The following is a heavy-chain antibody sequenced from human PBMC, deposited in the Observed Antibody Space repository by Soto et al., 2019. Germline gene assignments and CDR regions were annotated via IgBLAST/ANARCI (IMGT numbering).Heavy chain of an antibody. Sequence: GGSLRLSCAASGFTFSSYGMHWVRQAPGKGLEWVSVISYDGINKYYADSVKGRFTISRDNSKNMLYLQMNSLRAEDTAVYYCSKDLRINMIRGVIIGDAFDIWGQGTKVTVSS. V-gene: IGHV3-30*18. CDR3: SKDLRINMIRGVIIGDAFDI. CDR1: GFTFSSYG. CDR2: ISYDGINK. J-gene: IGHJ3*02. D-gene: IGHD3-10*01.